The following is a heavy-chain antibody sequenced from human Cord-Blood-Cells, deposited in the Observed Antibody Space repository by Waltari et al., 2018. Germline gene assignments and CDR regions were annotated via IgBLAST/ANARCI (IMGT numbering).Heavy chain of an antibody. J-gene: IGHJ4*02. Sequence: QVQLVQSGAEVKKPGSSVKVSCKASGGTFSSYAISWVRQAPGQGREWMGGISPIFGTANYAQKFQGRVTITADESTSTAYMELSSLRSEDTAVYYCATEASAAGSPYYFDYWGQGTLVTVSS. CDR2: ISPIFGTA. V-gene: IGHV1-69*01. CDR3: ATEASAAGSPYYFDY. CDR1: GGTFSSYA. D-gene: IGHD6-13*01.